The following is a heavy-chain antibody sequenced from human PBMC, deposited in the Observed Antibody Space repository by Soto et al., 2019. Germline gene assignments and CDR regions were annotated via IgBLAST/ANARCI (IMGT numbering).Heavy chain of an antibody. CDR3: ARRYIVGVTGDY. Sequence: EVQLVETGGGMIQPGGSLRLSCAVSGFSVSSNYMSWVRQAPGKGLEWVSLIYSGGTTSYADSVKGRFIISRDSSKNTLFLQMNSLRVEHTAVYYCARRYIVGVTGDYWGQGTLVTVSS. CDR1: GFSVSSNY. J-gene: IGHJ4*02. CDR2: IYSGGTT. V-gene: IGHV3-53*02. D-gene: IGHD1-26*01.